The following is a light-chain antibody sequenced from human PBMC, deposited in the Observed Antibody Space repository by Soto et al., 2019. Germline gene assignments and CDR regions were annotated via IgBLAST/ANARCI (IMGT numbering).Light chain of an antibody. CDR2: AAS. CDR1: QGISNY. CDR3: QQYNSFWT. V-gene: IGKV1-27*01. J-gene: IGKJ1*01. Sequence: DIQMTQSPSSLSASVGDRVTITCRASQGISNYLAWYQQKPGKVPKLLIYAASTLQSGVPSRFSGSGSGTEFTLTITSLQPDDSATYYCQQYNSFWTFGQGTKV.